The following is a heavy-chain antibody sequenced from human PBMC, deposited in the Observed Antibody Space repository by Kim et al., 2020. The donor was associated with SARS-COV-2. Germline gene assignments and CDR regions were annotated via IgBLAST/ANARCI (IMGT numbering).Heavy chain of an antibody. CDR2: IIPIFGRA. CDR3: AGLWFRELFPGYYYMDV. V-gene: IGHV1-69*13. CDR1: GGTFSSYA. Sequence: SVKVSCKASGGTFSSYAISWVRQAPGQGLEWMGGIIPIFGRANYAQKFQGRVTITADESTSTAYMELSSLRSEDTAVYYCAGLWFRELFPGYYYMDVWG. J-gene: IGHJ6*03. D-gene: IGHD3-10*01.